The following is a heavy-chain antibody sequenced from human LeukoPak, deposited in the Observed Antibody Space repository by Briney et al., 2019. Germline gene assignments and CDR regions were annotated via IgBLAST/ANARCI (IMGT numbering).Heavy chain of an antibody. D-gene: IGHD6-6*01. CDR3: ARERRAALEPIFDY. Sequence: GGSLRLSCAASGFTFSSYAMHWVRQAPGKGLEWVAVISYDGSNKYYADPVKGRFTISRDNSKNTLYLQMNSLRAEDTAVCYCARERRAALEPIFDYWGQGTLVTVSS. J-gene: IGHJ4*02. V-gene: IGHV3-30*01. CDR1: GFTFSSYA. CDR2: ISYDGSNK.